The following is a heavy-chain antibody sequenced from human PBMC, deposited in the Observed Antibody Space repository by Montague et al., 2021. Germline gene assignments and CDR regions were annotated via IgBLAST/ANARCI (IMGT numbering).Heavy chain of an antibody. CDR2: SYYRSKRNN. V-gene: IGHV6-1*01. CDR3: ARGWQKRFDP. J-gene: IGHJ5*02. D-gene: IGHD5-24*01. CDR1: GDSVAIKEAT. Sequence: CAISGDSVAIKEATWNSDKHTPAIDFDQHGISYYRSKRNNEYAISVKSRITVNPDTSKNQFSLLLNSVTPEDTAVYYCARGWQKRFDPWGQGTLVTVSS.